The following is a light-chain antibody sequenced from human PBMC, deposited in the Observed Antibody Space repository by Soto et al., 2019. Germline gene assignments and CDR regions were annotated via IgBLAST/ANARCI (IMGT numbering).Light chain of an antibody. Sequence: QSALTQPVAVSGSPGQSITISCTGTSSDVGSYNVVSWYQQHPGRAPTLMIYEVSKRPSGVSNRFSASKSGNTASLTISGLQAEDEADYYCCSYAGSNTCIFGGGTKLTVL. V-gene: IGLV2-23*02. J-gene: IGLJ2*01. CDR3: CSYAGSNTCI. CDR2: EVS. CDR1: SSDVGSYNV.